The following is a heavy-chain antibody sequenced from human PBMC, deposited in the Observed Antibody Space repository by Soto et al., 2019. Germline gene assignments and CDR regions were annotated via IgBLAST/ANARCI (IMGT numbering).Heavy chain of an antibody. J-gene: IGHJ4*02. CDR2: ISSNSNYK. Sequence: QVQLVESGGGLVKPGGSLRLSCAASGFTFSDYYMSWIRQAPGKGLEWISYISSNSNYKNHADSVRGRFTISRDNTKKSLYLQMTGLRAEDTAVYYCARATGYYHTSGSDSWGQGTLVTVSS. CDR1: GFTFSDYY. CDR3: ARATGYYHTSGSDS. D-gene: IGHD3-22*01. V-gene: IGHV3-11*06.